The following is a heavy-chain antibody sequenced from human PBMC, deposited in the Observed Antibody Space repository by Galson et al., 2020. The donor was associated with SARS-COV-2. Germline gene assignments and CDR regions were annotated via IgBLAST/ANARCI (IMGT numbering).Heavy chain of an antibody. J-gene: IGHJ4*02. CDR3: ARTSSSGWYELDF. CDR2: INTNTGSP. D-gene: IGHD6-19*01. V-gene: IGHV7-4-1*01. Sequence: APVKVSCKASGYTFSKFGLNWVRQAAGQGLEWMGWINTNTGSPTYAQAFTGRFVFSLDTSVDTAYLEIPSLKAEDTAVYYCARTSSSGWYELDFWGQGTLVTVSS. CDR1: GYTFSKFG.